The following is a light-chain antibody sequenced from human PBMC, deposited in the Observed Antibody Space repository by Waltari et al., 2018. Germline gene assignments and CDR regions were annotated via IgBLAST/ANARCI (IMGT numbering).Light chain of an antibody. CDR3: LQHHTYPWT. Sequence: DIQMTQSPSSLSASVGDRVTFTCRASQDIRNDLGWYQQKPGKPPKRLIYTASTLQSGVPSRFSGTGSVTEFTLTISSLQPEDFATYYCLQHHTYPWTFGQGTKVEIK. J-gene: IGKJ1*01. CDR1: QDIRND. V-gene: IGKV1-17*01. CDR2: TAS.